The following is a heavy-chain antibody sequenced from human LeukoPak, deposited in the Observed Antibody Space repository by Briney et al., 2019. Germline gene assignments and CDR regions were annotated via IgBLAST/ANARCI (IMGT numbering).Heavy chain of an antibody. CDR3: ARFYYDFWRDSLPYYYMDV. J-gene: IGHJ6*03. D-gene: IGHD3-3*01. CDR2: IYYIGST. V-gene: IGHV4-59*01. CDR1: GGSISSYY. Sequence: ASETLSLTCTVSGGSISSYYWSWIRQPPGEGLEWIGYIYYIGSTNYNPSLKSRVTISVDTSKNQFSLKLSSVTAADTAVYYCARFYYDFWRDSLPYYYMDVWGKGTTVTVSS.